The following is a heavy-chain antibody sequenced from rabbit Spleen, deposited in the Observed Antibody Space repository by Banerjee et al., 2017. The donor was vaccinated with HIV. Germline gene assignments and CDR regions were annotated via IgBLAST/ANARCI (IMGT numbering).Heavy chain of an antibody. V-gene: IGHV1S40*01. D-gene: IGHD8-1*01. J-gene: IGHJ6*01. CDR2: INAVTGKA. CDR3: ARDSGSSFSSYGMDL. CDR1: GFSFSYSDY. Sequence: QSLEESGGDLVKPGASLTLTCTASGFSFSYSDYMCWVRQPPGKGPEWIACINAVTGKAVYATWAKGRFTFSKTSSTTVTLQMTSLTAADTATYFCARDSGSSFSSYGMDLWGPGTLVTVS.